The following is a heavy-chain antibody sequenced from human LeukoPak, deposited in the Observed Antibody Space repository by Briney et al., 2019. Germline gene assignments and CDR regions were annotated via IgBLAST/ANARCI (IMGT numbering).Heavy chain of an antibody. Sequence: ASVKVSCKASGYTFTGYYMHWVRQAPGQGLEWMGWINPNSGGTNYAQKFQGRVTMTRDTSISTAYMELSRLRSDDTAVYYCATYCSSTSCPPNWGQGTLVTVSS. CDR1: GYTFTGYY. CDR2: INPNSGGT. D-gene: IGHD2-2*01. V-gene: IGHV1-2*02. CDR3: ATYCSSTSCPPN. J-gene: IGHJ4*02.